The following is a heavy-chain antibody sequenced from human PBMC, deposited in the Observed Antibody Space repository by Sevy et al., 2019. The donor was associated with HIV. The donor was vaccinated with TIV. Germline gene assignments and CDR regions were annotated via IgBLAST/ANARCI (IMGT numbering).Heavy chain of an antibody. Sequence: GGSLRLSCAASGFTFSSYAMSWVRQAPGKGLEWVSVISGSGGTTYYADSVRDRFTISRDNSKNTLFLQMNSLRAEDTAVYYCAKEGGIVVVPAAIDYWGQGTLVTVSS. D-gene: IGHD2-2*01. J-gene: IGHJ4*02. CDR1: GFTFSSYA. CDR2: ISGSGGTT. CDR3: AKEGGIVVVPAAIDY. V-gene: IGHV3-23*01.